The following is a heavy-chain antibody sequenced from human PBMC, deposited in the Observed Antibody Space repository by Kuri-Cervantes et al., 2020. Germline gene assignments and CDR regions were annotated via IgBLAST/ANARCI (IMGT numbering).Heavy chain of an antibody. J-gene: IGHJ4*02. D-gene: IGHD1-26*01. CDR1: GFTFSSYE. Sequence: GESLKISCVSSGFTFSSYEINWVRKAPGKGREWISYINPVSGAKYYAGSVKGRFTISRDDDKNSLDLQMSSLTDEDTAVYYCARDHKWAFDYWGQEILVTVSS. CDR2: INPVSGAK. V-gene: IGHV3-48*02. CDR3: ARDHKWAFDY.